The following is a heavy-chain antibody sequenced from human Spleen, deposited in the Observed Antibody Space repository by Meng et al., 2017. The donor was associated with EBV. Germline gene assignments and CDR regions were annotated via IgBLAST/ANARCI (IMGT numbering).Heavy chain of an antibody. V-gene: IGHV4-4*02. Sequence: GSGPGMVMPSGTPSLTCAVSGGSISSSNWWNWVRQAPGKGLEWIGEIYHSGSTSYNPSLESRVTISIDKSKNQVSLKLTSVTAADTAVYYCAQRERWGLDPWGQGTLVTVSS. CDR2: IYHSGST. D-gene: IGHD3-16*01. J-gene: IGHJ5*02. CDR3: AQRERWGLDP. CDR1: GGSISSSNW.